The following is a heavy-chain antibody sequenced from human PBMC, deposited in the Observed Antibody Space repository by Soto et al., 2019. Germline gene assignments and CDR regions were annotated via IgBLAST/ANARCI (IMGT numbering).Heavy chain of an antibody. Sequence: ASVKVSCKASGYTFTSYGISWVRQAPRQGLEWMGWISAYNGNTNYAQKLQGRVTMTTDTSTSTAYMELRSLRSDDTAVYYCASGDGYNYRIHFDFWGDGTLVTVSS. D-gene: IGHD5-12*01. V-gene: IGHV1-18*01. J-gene: IGHJ4*01. CDR1: GYTFTSYG. CDR3: ASGDGYNYRIHFDF. CDR2: ISAYNGNT.